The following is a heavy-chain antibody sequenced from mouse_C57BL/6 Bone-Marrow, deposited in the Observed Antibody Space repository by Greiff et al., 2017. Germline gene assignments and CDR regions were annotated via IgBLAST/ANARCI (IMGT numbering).Heavy chain of an antibody. CDR1: GYTFTSYR. Sequence: VQLQQSGAELVKPGASVKMSCKASGYTFTSYRITWVKQRPGQGLEWIGDIYPGSGSTNYNEKFKSKATLTVDTSSSTAYMQLSSLTSEDAAVYYCAKGTAHATRADYWGQGTTLTVSS. D-gene: IGHD3-1*01. V-gene: IGHV1-55*01. CDR3: AKGTAHATRADY. CDR2: IYPGSGST. J-gene: IGHJ2*01.